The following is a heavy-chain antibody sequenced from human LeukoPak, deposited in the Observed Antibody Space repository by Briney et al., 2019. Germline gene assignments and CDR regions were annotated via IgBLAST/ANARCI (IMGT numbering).Heavy chain of an antibody. CDR1: GFTFSSYA. CDR3: VKGSGSSSWSRRHGYGMDV. V-gene: IGHV3-48*02. Sequence: PGGSLRLSCAASGFTFSSYAMNWVRQAPGKGLEWVSYISSSGSNIYYADSVKGRFTISRDNAKNTLSLQMNSLRDEDTAVYYCVKGSGSSSWSRRHGYGMDVWGRGTTVIVSS. CDR2: ISSSGSNI. J-gene: IGHJ6*02. D-gene: IGHD6-13*01.